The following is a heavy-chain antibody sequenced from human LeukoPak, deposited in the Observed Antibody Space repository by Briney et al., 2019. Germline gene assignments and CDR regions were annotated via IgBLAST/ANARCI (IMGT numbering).Heavy chain of an antibody. D-gene: IGHD4-17*01. CDR2: INPNSGGT. CDR3: SLPPDYGDYVGGDY. V-gene: IGHV1-2*02. J-gene: IGHJ4*02. CDR1: GYTFTSYY. Sequence: ASVKVSCKASGYTFTSYYMHWVRQAPGQGLEWMGWINPNSGGTNYAQKFQGRVTMTRDTSISTAYMELSRLRSDDTAVYYCSLPPDYGDYVGGDYWGQGTLVTVSS.